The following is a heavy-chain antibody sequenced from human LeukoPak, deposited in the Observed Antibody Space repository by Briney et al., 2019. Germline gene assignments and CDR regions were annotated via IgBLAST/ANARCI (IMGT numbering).Heavy chain of an antibody. D-gene: IGHD3-10*01. CDR3: ANLRGGITCCDAFDV. Sequence: ASVTVSCKVSVHTLSDLSIHWVRQAPGKGLEWMGGFEPEDGETLYARKFQGRVTMTEDTSTDTAYMELSSLRSEDTAIYFCANLRGGITCCDAFDVWGQGTVVIVSS. J-gene: IGHJ3*01. CDR1: VHTLSDLS. V-gene: IGHV1-24*01. CDR2: FEPEDGET.